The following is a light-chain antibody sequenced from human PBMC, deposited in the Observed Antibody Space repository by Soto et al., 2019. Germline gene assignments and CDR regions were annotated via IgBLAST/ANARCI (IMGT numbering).Light chain of an antibody. CDR2: DAS. V-gene: IGKV1-5*01. CDR3: QQRSNWPST. Sequence: DIQMTQSPSTLSASVGDIVTITCRASQSISSWLAWYQQKPGKAPKLLIYDASSLESGVPSSFSGSGSGTDFTLTISSLEPEDFAVYYCQQRSNWPSTFGPGTKVDIK. J-gene: IGKJ3*01. CDR1: QSISSW.